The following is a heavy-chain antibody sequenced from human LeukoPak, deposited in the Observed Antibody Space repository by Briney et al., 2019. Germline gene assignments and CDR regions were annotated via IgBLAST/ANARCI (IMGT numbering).Heavy chain of an antibody. CDR1: GDTFSTYA. V-gene: IGHV1-69*01. D-gene: IGHD6-13*01. CDR3: ARGQDSSSWLIDY. CDR2: IIPMFGVA. J-gene: IGHJ4*02. Sequence: SVKVSCKASGDTFSTYAITWVRQAPGQGLEWMGGIIPMFGVANYAHNFQGRVTITADESTSTVYMDLGSLRSEDTAVYYCARGQDSSSWLIDYWGQGTLVTVSS.